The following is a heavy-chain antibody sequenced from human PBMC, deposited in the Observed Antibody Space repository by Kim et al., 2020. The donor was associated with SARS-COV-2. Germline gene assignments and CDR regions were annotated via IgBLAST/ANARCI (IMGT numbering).Heavy chain of an antibody. J-gene: IGHJ6*02. CDR1: GYTFTGYY. Sequence: ASVKVSCKASGYTFTGYYMHWVRQAPGQGLEWMGRINPNSGGTNYAQKFQGRVTMTRDTSISTAYMELSRLRSDDTAVYYCAREQGKSSSYVPVYYYGMDVWGQGTTVTVSS. CDR3: AREQGKSSSYVPVYYYGMDV. CDR2: INPNSGGT. D-gene: IGHD6-13*01. V-gene: IGHV1-2*06.